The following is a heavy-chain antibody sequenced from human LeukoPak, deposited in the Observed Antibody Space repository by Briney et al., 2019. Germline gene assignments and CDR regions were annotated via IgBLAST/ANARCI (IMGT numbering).Heavy chain of an antibody. CDR1: GFTFSSYA. Sequence: QPGRSLRLSCAASGFTFSSYAMHWVRQAPGKGLEWVAVISYNGGNKYYADSVKGRFTISRDNSKNTLYLQMNSLRAEDTAVYYCARDSGYYFDYWGQGTLVTVSS. CDR2: ISYNGGNK. V-gene: IGHV3-30-3*01. J-gene: IGHJ4*02. D-gene: IGHD2-21*01. CDR3: ARDSGYYFDY.